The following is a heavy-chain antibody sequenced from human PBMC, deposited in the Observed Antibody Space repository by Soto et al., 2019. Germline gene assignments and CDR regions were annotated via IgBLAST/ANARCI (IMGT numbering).Heavy chain of an antibody. CDR3: ARVLHCSSTSCSPSAYDY. Sequence: EVQLVESGGGLVKPGGSLRLSCAASGFTFSSYSMNWVRQAPGKGLEWVSSISSSSSYIYYADSVKGRFTISRDNAKNSLYRQMNSRRAEDTAVYYCARVLHCSSTSCSPSAYDYWGQGTLVTVSS. V-gene: IGHV3-21*01. CDR1: GFTFSSYS. D-gene: IGHD2-2*01. J-gene: IGHJ4*02. CDR2: ISSSSSYI.